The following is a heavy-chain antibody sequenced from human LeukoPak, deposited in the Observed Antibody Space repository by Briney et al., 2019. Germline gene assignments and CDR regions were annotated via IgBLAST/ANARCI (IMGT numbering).Heavy chain of an antibody. Sequence: GESLNTSWQGSGYRFTDYWIAWVRQMPGKGLGWMGIIYTGDSDSRYSPSFQGQVTFSADKSISTAYLQWSSLKASETAMYYCARRSYCYSTSCYGYWFDPWGQGTRVTVSS. V-gene: IGHV5-51*01. J-gene: IGHJ5*02. CDR1: GYRFTDYW. CDR2: IYTGDSDS. D-gene: IGHD2-2*01. CDR3: ARRSYCYSTSCYGYWFDP.